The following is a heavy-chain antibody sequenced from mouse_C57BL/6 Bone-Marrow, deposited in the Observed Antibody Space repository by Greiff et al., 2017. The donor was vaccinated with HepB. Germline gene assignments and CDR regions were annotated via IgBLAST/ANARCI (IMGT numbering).Heavy chain of an antibody. Sequence: QVQLKQSGAELVRPGASVTLSCKASGYTFTDYEMHWVKQTPVHGLEWIGAIDPETGGTAYNQKFKGKAILTADKSSSTAYMELRSLTSEDSAVYYCTHYYGISRGFAYWGQGTLVTVSA. V-gene: IGHV1-15*01. D-gene: IGHD1-1*01. CDR3: THYYGISRGFAY. CDR1: GYTFTDYE. J-gene: IGHJ3*01. CDR2: IDPETGGT.